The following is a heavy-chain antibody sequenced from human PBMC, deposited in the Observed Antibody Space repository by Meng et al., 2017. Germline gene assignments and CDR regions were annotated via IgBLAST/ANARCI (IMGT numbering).Heavy chain of an antibody. CDR1: GGSISSSNW. D-gene: IGHD3-10*01. CDR2: IYHSGST. CDR3: ARARLLWFGGAVWFDP. Sequence: QVQLQESGPGLGTPSGTLSLACAVSGGSISSSNWWSWVRQPPGKGLEWIGEIYHSGSTNYNPSLKSRVTISVDKSKNQFSLKLSSVTAADTAVYYCARARLLWFGGAVWFDPWGQGTLVTVSS. J-gene: IGHJ5*02. V-gene: IGHV4-4*02.